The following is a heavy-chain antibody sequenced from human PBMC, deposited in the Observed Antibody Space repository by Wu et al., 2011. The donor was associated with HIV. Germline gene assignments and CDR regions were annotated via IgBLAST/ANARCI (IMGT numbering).Heavy chain of an antibody. CDR3: ARDRETSRAGDSYYYMDV. Sequence: QVQLTQSGAEVKKPGSSVRVSCKASGDTLTSFATTWLRQAPGHGLEWVGRIVPILGTSTSAQKFQGRVTFSADKSTSTAYMELSSLRSEDTAVYYCARDRETSRAGDSYYYMDVWGKGTTVTVSS. CDR1: GDTLTSFA. V-gene: IGHV1-69*04. CDR2: IVPILGTS. D-gene: IGHD7-27*01. J-gene: IGHJ6*03.